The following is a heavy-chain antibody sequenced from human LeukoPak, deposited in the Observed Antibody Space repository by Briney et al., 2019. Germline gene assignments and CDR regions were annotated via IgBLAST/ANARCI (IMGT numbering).Heavy chain of an antibody. Sequence: SETLSLTCTVSGGSISSSSYYWGWIRQPPGKGLEWIGSIYYSGSTYYNPSLKSRVTISVDTSKNQFSLKLSSVTAADTAVYYCARLQVLGATYRTSERTAFDIWGQGTMVTVSS. D-gene: IGHD1-26*01. J-gene: IGHJ3*02. CDR3: ARLQVLGATYRTSERTAFDI. CDR2: IYYSGST. CDR1: GGSISSSSYY. V-gene: IGHV4-39*01.